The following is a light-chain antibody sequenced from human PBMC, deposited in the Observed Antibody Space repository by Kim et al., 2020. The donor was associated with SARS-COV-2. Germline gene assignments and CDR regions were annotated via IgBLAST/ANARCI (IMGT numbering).Light chain of an antibody. V-gene: IGLV2-14*03. J-gene: IGLJ3*02. CDR3: SSYTSSSTLEWV. Sequence: SIPISCTGTSSDVGGYNYVSWYQQHPGKAPKLMIYDVSNRPSGVSNRFSGSKSGNTASLTISGLQAEDEADYYCSSYTSSSTLEWVFGGGTQLTVL. CDR1: SSDVGGYNY. CDR2: DVS.